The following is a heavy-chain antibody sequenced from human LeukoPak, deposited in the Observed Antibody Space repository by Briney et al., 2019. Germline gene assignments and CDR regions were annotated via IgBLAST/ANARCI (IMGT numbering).Heavy chain of an antibody. CDR2: IYHSGST. V-gene: IGHV4-38-2*02. Sequence: PSETLSLTCTVSGYSISSGYYWGWIRQPPGKGLEWIGSIYHSGSTYYNPSLKSRVTISVDTSKNRFSLKLSSVTAADTAVCYCASPITMVRGVIRGAFDIWGQGTMVTVSS. CDR3: ASPITMVRGVIRGAFDI. CDR1: GYSISSGYY. J-gene: IGHJ3*02. D-gene: IGHD3-10*01.